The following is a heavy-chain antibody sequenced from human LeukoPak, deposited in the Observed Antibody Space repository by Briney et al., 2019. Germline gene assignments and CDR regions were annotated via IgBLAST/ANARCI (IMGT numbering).Heavy chain of an antibody. J-gene: IGHJ4*02. CDR2: IIPIFGTA. Sequence: SVKVSCKASGGTLNRNTISWVRQAPGHGLEWIGRIIPIFGTANYAQKFQGRVTITADESTSTAYMELSSLRSEDTAVYYCARGYSYGHKGRYYFDYWGQGTLVTVSS. V-gene: IGHV1-69*13. CDR1: GGTLNRNT. D-gene: IGHD5-18*01. CDR3: ARGYSYGHKGRYYFDY.